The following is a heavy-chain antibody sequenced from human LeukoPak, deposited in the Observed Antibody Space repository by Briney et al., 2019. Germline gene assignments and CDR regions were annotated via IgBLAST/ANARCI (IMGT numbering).Heavy chain of an antibody. CDR2: IIPILGIA. J-gene: IGHJ3*02. D-gene: IGHD6-13*01. Sequence: ASVKVSCKASGGTFISYAISWVRQAPGQGLEWMGRIIPILGIANYAQKFQGRVTITADKSTSTAYMELSSLRSEDTAVYYCVAAGAFDIWGQGTMVTVSS. V-gene: IGHV1-69*04. CDR3: VAAGAFDI. CDR1: GGTFISYA.